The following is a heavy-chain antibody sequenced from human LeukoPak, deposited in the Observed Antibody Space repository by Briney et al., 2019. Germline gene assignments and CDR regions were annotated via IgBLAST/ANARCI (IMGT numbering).Heavy chain of an antibody. CDR3: ARGSGYSGYDNDY. J-gene: IGHJ4*02. CDR2: ISSSGSTI. Sequence: GGSLRLSCAASGFTFSSYDMSWVRQAPGKGLEWVSYISSSGSTIYYADSVKGRFTISRDNAKNSLYLQMNCLRAEDTAVYYCARGSGYSGYDNDYWGQGTLVTVSS. D-gene: IGHD5-12*01. CDR1: GFTFSSYD. V-gene: IGHV3-48*03.